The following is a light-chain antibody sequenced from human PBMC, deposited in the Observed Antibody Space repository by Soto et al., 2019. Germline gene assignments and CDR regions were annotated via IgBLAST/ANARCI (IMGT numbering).Light chain of an antibody. J-gene: IGLJ1*01. CDR2: EVI. CDR1: SIDVGGHNY. Sequence: QSALTQPASVSGSPGQSITISCTGTSIDVGGHNYVSWFQHHPGKAPKLMIYEVINRPSGVSSRFSGSKSGNTASLTISGLQAEDEADYYCSSYTSSSTPYVFGTGPKLTVL. V-gene: IGLV2-14*01. CDR3: SSYTSSSTPYV.